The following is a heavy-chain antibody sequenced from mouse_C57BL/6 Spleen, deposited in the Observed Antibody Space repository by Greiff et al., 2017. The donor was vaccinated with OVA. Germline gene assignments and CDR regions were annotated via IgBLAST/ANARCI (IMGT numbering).Heavy chain of an antibody. Sequence: EVHLVESGGGLVKPGGSLKLSCAASGFTFSDYGMHWVRQAPEKGLEWVAYISSGSSTIYYADTVKGRITISRDNAKNTLFLQMTSLRSEDTAMYYCARIHTTKYFDVWGTGTTVTVSS. V-gene: IGHV5-17*01. CDR3: ARIHTTKYFDV. J-gene: IGHJ1*03. D-gene: IGHD1-3*01. CDR2: ISSGSSTI. CDR1: GFTFSDYG.